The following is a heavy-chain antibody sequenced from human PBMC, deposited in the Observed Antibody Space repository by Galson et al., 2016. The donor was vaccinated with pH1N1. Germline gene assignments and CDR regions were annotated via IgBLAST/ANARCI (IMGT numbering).Heavy chain of an antibody. J-gene: IGHJ4*02. D-gene: IGHD3-9*01. CDR1: GFTFSTYW. CDR3: ARRYFDY. CDR2: INQDGDKK. Sequence: SLRLSCAASGFTFSTYWMIWVRQAPGKGLQWVANINQDGDKKYYVGSVEGRFAISRDNAKNSLYLQMNNLRDEDTAMYFCARRYFDYWGQGALVTVSS. V-gene: IGHV3-7*01.